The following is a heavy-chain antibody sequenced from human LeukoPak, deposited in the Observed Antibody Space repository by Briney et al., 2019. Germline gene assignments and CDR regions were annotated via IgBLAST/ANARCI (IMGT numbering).Heavy chain of an antibody. V-gene: IGHV3-64D*08. Sequence: PGGSLSLSCSASGFTYSSCVMHWVRQAPGKGLEYVSAISSNGGSTYYADSVKGRFTISRDNSKNTLYLQMSSLRAEDTAVYYCVRIMYSSGSHWFDTWGQATLVTVSS. J-gene: IGHJ5*02. D-gene: IGHD6-19*01. CDR3: VRIMYSSGSHWFDT. CDR1: GFTYSSCV. CDR2: ISSNGGST.